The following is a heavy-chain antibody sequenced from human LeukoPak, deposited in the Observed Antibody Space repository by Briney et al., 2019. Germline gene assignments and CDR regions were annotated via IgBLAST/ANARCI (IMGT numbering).Heavy chain of an antibody. CDR2: IKQDGSEK. Sequence: GGPLRLSCAASGFTFSNYWMSWVRQAPGKGLEWVANIKQDGSEKYYVDSVKGRFTISRDNAKYSLYVQMNSLRAEDTAVYYCARLRGLYSDTNRYQTALDCWGQGTLVTVSS. D-gene: IGHD1-26*01. CDR1: GFTFSNYW. J-gene: IGHJ4*02. CDR3: ARLRGLYSDTNRYQTALDC. V-gene: IGHV3-7*01.